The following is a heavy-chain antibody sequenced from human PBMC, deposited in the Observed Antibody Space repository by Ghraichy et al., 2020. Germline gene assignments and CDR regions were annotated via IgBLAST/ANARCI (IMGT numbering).Heavy chain of an antibody. J-gene: IGHJ4*02. CDR1: GGSITSYY. Sequence: SETLSLTCTVSGGSITSYYWSWVRQPPGKGLEWIGYIYYSGSTNYNPSLKSRATISVDTSKNQFSLKLTSVTAADTAVYYCARGGVKWNYDYWGQGTLVTVSS. D-gene: IGHD1-7*01. CDR3: ARGGVKWNYDY. V-gene: IGHV4-59*01. CDR2: IYYSGST.